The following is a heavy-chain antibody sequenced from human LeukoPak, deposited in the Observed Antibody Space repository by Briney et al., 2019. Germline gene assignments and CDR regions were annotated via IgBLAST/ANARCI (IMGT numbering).Heavy chain of an antibody. Sequence: SETLSLTCTVSGGSIGIDDYYWTWIRQPPGKGLEWIGYIYHRGTTYYNPSLESRVTISVDRSKNQFSLKLSSVTAADTAMFYCARVRDPYYYTDVWGKGTTVTVSS. V-gene: IGHV4-30-2*01. CDR1: GGSIGIDDYY. D-gene: IGHD5-24*01. CDR3: ARVRDPYYYTDV. CDR2: IYHRGTT. J-gene: IGHJ6*03.